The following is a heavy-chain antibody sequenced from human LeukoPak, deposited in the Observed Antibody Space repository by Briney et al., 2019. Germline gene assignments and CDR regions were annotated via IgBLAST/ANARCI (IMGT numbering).Heavy chain of an antibody. Sequence: SETLSLTCIVSGGSISSSSYYWGWVRQPPGKGLEWIGSMYFSGSTYYNAALKIRLTISVDTSKNQFSLKLSSVTAADTAVYYCARDRGGSSLGWVVRGAIPEHYMDVWGKGTTVTVSS. J-gene: IGHJ6*03. CDR1: GGSISSSSYY. CDR2: MYFSGST. CDR3: ARDRGGSSLGWVVRGAIPEHYMDV. V-gene: IGHV4-39*07. D-gene: IGHD3-10*01.